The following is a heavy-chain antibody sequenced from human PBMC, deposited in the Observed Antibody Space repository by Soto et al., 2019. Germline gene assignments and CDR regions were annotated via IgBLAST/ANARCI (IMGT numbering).Heavy chain of an antibody. CDR1: GGSVSGSYYY. Sequence: SETLSLTCAVSGGSVSGSYYYWAWLRQSPGKGPEWIGSVFHTGFTSYNPSLESRVSVSVDTSKSQFSLKLSAVTASDTAVYYCATSQKGYNWNYFDHWGQGALVTSPQ. J-gene: IGHJ4*02. CDR3: ATSQKGYNWNYFDH. V-gene: IGHV4-39*01. D-gene: IGHD1-1*01. CDR2: VFHTGFT.